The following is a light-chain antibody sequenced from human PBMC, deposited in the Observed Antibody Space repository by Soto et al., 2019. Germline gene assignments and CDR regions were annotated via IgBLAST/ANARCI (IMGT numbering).Light chain of an antibody. CDR3: GAWDDTLNRPL. V-gene: IGLV1-44*01. Sequence: QSVLAQPPSASGTPGQRVTIACSGSSSNIGKNAVNWYQQLPGTAPKLLIYTNDRRPSGVPDRISGSKSGTSASLAISGLQSEDEADYYCGAWDDTLNRPLFGGGTKLTVL. CDR2: TND. CDR1: SSNIGKNA. J-gene: IGLJ3*02.